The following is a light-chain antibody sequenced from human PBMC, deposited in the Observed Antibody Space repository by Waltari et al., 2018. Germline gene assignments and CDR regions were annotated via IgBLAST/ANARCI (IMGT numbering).Light chain of an antibody. CDR3: QTGGHGTWV. CDR2: VNREGTQ. V-gene: IGLV4-69*01. Sequence: QLVLTQSPSASASLGASVKLTCTLSSGHSNNIIAWLQQRPEKGPRYLMKVNREGTQNKWDEIPDRFSGSSSGAGRYLTISSVQSEDEADYYCQTGGHGTWVFGGGTTLTVL. J-gene: IGLJ3*02. CDR1: SGHSNNI.